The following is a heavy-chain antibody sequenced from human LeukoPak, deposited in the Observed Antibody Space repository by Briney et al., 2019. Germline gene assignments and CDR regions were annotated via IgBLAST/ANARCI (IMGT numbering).Heavy chain of an antibody. Sequence: SETLSLTCTVSGGSISSYYWSWIRQPPGKGLEWIGYIYTSGSTNYNPSLKSRVTISVDTSKNQFSLKLSSVTAADTAVYYCARDHRGSSSPGYWGQGTLVTVSS. CDR2: IYTSGST. V-gene: IGHV4-4*09. CDR3: ARDHRGSSSPGY. D-gene: IGHD6-13*01. CDR1: GGSISSYY. J-gene: IGHJ4*02.